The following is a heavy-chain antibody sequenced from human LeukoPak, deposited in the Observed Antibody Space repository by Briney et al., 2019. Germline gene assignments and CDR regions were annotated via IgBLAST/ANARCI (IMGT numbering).Heavy chain of an antibody. CDR2: IYYSGST. Sequence: SETLSLTCTVSGGSISSSSYYWSWIRQPPGKGLEWIGYIYYSGSTNYNPSLKSRVTISVDTSKNQFSLKLSSVTAADTAVYYCARYATVTAYFDYWGQGTLVTVSS. CDR3: ARYATVTAYFDY. D-gene: IGHD4-17*01. J-gene: IGHJ4*02. CDR1: GGSISSSSYY. V-gene: IGHV4-61*05.